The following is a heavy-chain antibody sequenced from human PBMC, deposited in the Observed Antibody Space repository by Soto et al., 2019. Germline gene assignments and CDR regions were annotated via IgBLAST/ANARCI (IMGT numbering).Heavy chain of an antibody. CDR3: ARDLSSTYGDHIGGAFDI. V-gene: IGHV1-69*13. Sequence: AASVKVSCKASGGTFSSYAISWVRQAPGQGLEWMGGIIPIFGTANYAQKFQGRVTITADESTSTAYMELSSLRSEDTAVYYCARDLSSTYGDHIGGAFDIWGQGTMVTVSS. CDR1: GGTFSSYA. CDR2: IIPIFGTA. D-gene: IGHD4-17*01. J-gene: IGHJ3*02.